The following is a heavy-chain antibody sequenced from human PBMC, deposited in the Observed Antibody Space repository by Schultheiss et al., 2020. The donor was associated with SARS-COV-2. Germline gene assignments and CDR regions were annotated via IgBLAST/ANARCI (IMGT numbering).Heavy chain of an antibody. Sequence: GGSLRLSCAASGFTFTNYWMTWVRQAPGKGLMWVSRINEDGTTTNYADSVKGRFTISRDNAKKTLYLQMNSLRAEDTAVYYCAIDPNWGSGDSWGQGTLVTVSS. CDR2: INEDGTTT. CDR1: GFTFTNYW. D-gene: IGHD7-27*01. CDR3: AIDPNWGSGDS. V-gene: IGHV3-74*01. J-gene: IGHJ5*01.